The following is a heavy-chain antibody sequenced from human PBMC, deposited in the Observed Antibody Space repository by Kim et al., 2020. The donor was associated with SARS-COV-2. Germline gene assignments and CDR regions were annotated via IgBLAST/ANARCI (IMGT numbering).Heavy chain of an antibody. CDR3: ARDRGGYCSGGSCYFDY. D-gene: IGHD2-15*01. J-gene: IGHJ4*02. Sequence: SVKVSCKASGGTFSSYAISWVRQAPGQGLEWMGGIIPIFGTANYAQKFQGRVTITADESTSTAYMELSSLRSEDTAVYYCARDRGGYCSGGSCYFDYWGQGTLVTVSS. CDR2: IIPIFGTA. CDR1: GGTFSSYA. V-gene: IGHV1-69*13.